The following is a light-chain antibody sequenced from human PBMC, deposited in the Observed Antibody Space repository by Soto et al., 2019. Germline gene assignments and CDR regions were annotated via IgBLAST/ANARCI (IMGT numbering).Light chain of an antibody. CDR3: QQYDNLPWT. J-gene: IGKJ1*01. CDR2: DAS. V-gene: IGKV1-33*01. Sequence: DIQMTQSPSSLSASVGDRISLTCQASQDIGNYLNWYQQKPGKAPKLLIYDASSLETGIPSRFSGSGSGTDFTFTISSLQPEDIATYYCQQYDNLPWTFGQGTKVEIK. CDR1: QDIGNY.